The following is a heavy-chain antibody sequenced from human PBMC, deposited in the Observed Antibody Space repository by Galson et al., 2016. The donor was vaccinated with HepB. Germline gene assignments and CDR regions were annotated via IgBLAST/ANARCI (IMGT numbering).Heavy chain of an antibody. CDR2: IYTTGTT. CDR1: GGSINSGSSS. V-gene: IGHV4-61*02. D-gene: IGHD5-24*01. Sequence: TLSLTCTVSGGSINSGSSSWNWIRQPAGKGLEWIGRIYTTGTTNHNPSLQSRVIISVDTSKNQLSLKLSSVTAADTAVYYCARGEMATPDAFDIWGLGTMVSVSS. J-gene: IGHJ3*02. CDR3: ARGEMATPDAFDI.